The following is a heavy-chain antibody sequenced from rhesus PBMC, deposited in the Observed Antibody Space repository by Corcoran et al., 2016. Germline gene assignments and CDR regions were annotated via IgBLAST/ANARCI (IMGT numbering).Heavy chain of an antibody. D-gene: IGHD6-25*01. V-gene: IGHV3-8*01. CDR2: ITTGGGGT. Sequence: EVQLVESGGGLVQPGGSLRLSCSGSGLTFSSYYKYWVRQAPGSGLEWVSAITTGGGGTWYTDSVKGRFTISKEHAKNTLYLQMDSLRADDTAVYYCAKDSSGSSTYGLDSWGQGVVVTVSS. CDR3: AKDSSGSSTYGLDS. J-gene: IGHJ6*01. CDR1: GLTFSSYY.